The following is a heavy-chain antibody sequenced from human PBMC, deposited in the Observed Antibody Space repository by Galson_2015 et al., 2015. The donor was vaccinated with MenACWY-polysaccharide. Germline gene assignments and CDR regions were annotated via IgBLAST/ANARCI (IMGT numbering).Heavy chain of an antibody. D-gene: IGHD1-26*01. V-gene: IGHV4-38-2*01. CDR1: GYSISSGYY. J-gene: IGHJ4*02. CDR3: ARAEKYSGSYYILH. Sequence: TLSLTCAVSGYSISSGYYWGWIRQPPGKGLEWIGSIYHSGSTYYNPSLKSRVTISVDTSKNQFSLKLSSVTAADTAVYYCARAEKYSGSYYILHWGQGTLVTVSS. CDR2: IYHSGST.